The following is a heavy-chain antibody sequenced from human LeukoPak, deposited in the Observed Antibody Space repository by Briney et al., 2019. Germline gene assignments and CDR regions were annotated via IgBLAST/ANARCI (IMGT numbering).Heavy chain of an antibody. CDR3: ARDLKVGATIY. J-gene: IGHJ4*02. CDR2: ISSSSSYI. V-gene: IGHV3-21*01. Sequence: GGSLSLSCAASGFTFSSYSLNWVRQGPGQGLGWVSSISSSSSYIYYEDSVKGRFTISRDNAKNSLYLQMNSLRAEDTAVYYCARDLKVGATIYWGQGTLVTVSS. CDR1: GFTFSSYS. D-gene: IGHD1-26*01.